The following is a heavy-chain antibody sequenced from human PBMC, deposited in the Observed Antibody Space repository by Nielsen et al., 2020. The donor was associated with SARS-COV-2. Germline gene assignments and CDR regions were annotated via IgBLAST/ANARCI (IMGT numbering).Heavy chain of an antibody. J-gene: IGHJ4*02. D-gene: IGHD2-21*02. CDR1: GFTFSSYW. V-gene: IGHV3-7*03. CDR2: IKQDGSEK. CDR3: AKAHTVVVTAEFDY. Sequence: GGSLRLSCAASGFTFSSYWMSWVRQAPGKGLEWVANIKQDGSEKYYVDSVKGRFTISRDNAKNSLYLQMNSLRAEDTAVYYCAKAHTVVVTAEFDYWGQGTLVTVSS.